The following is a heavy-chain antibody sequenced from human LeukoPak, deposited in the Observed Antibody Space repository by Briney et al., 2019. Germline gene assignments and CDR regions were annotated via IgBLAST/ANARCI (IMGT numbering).Heavy chain of an antibody. D-gene: IGHD3-3*01. CDR1: GYSISSGYY. CDR2: IYHSGST. V-gene: IGHV4-38-2*02. Sequence: SETLSLTCTVSGYSISSGYYWGWIRQPPGKGLEWIGSIYHSGSTYYNPSLKSRVTISVDTSKNQFSLKLSSVTAADTAVYYCARVIPAYDFWSGSLDYWGQGTLVTVSS. CDR3: ARVIPAYDFWSGSLDY. J-gene: IGHJ4*02.